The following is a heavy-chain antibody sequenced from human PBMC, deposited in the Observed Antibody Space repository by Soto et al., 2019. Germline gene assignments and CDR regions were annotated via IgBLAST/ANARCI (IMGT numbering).Heavy chain of an antibody. Sequence: SETLSLTCTVSGGSISSSSYYWGWIRQPPGKGLEWIGSIYYSGSTYYNPSLKSRVTISVDTSKNQFSLKLSSVTAADTAVYYCARPTDGYSIGGAFDIWGQGTMVT. CDR1: GGSISSSSYY. CDR3: ARPTDGYSIGGAFDI. D-gene: IGHD4-4*01. V-gene: IGHV4-39*01. CDR2: IYYSGST. J-gene: IGHJ3*02.